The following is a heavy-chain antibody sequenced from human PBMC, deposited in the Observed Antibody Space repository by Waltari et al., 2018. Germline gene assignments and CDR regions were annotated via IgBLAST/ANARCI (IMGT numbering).Heavy chain of an antibody. J-gene: IGHJ4*02. CDR2: VRSRFKDDDT. V-gene: IGHV3-73*01. CDR3: IRPFEMRID. CDR1: GLILSDYA. Sequence: EVQLVESGGALVQPGGSLKLSCAASGLILSDYAIHCVRQASGKGRRWFVRVRSRFKDDDTAYAESAQGRFTISRDDSNNTAYLEMNSLKPDAAAVYYCIRPFEMRIDWGQGTQVTVSS.